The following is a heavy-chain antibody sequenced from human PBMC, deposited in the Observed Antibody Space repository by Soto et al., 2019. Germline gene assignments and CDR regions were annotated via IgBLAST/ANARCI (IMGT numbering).Heavy chain of an antibody. CDR3: ARGVTIFGVVTSQLYYFDY. D-gene: IGHD3-3*01. CDR1: GYSFTSYW. J-gene: IGHJ4*02. CDR2: IYPGDSDT. Sequence: PGESLKISCKGSGYSFTSYWIGWVRQMPGKGLEWTGIIYPGDSDTRYSPSFQGQVTISADKSISTAYLQWSGLKASDTAMYYCARGVTIFGVVTSQLYYFDYWGQGTLVTVSS. V-gene: IGHV5-51*01.